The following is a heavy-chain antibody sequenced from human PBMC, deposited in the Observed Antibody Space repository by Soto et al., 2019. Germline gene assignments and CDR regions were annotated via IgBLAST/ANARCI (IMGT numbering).Heavy chain of an antibody. V-gene: IGHV3-33*01. J-gene: IGHJ6*02. D-gene: IGHD4-17*01. CDR3: AGLGGGDYRSEGYYYGMDV. Sequence: QVPLVESGGGVVQPGRSLRLSCAASGFTFSSYGMHWVRQAPGKGLEWVAVIWFDGSNKYYADSVKGRFTISRDNSKNRLYLKMNALRAKDTPVYYGAGLGGGDYRSEGYYYGMDVWGQGTTVTVSS. CDR1: GFTFSSYG. CDR2: IWFDGSNK.